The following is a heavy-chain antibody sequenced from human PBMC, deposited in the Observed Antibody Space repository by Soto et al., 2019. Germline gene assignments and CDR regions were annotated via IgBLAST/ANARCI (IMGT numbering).Heavy chain of an antibody. CDR1: GITFSTYA. D-gene: IGHD4-17*01. V-gene: IGHV3-23*01. CDR2: ISTNGDTA. CDR3: AKDLSRWPHYAFDS. J-gene: IGHJ5*01. Sequence: GGSLRLSCAASGITFSTYAMSWVRQAPGKGLEWVSGISTNGDTANYADSVKGRFTISRDNSKNALYMQMNGLRPEDTAVYYCAKDLSRWPHYAFDSWGQGTLVTVSS.